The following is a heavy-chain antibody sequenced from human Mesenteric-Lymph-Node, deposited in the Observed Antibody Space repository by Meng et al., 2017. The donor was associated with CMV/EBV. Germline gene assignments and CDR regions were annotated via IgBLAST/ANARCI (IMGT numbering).Heavy chain of an antibody. CDR3: ARANGYGYSGIPGYFDY. CDR2: INTNTGNP. Sequence: YTFTSYAMNWVRQAPGQGLEWMGWINTNTGNPTYAQGFTGRFVFSLDTSVSTAYLQWSSLKASDTAMYYCARANGYGYSGIPGYFDYWDQGTLVTVSS. D-gene: IGHD5-24*01. V-gene: IGHV7-4-1*02. J-gene: IGHJ4*02. CDR1: YTFTSYA.